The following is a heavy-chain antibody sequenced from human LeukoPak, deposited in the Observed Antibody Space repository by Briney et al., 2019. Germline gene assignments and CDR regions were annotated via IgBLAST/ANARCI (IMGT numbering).Heavy chain of an antibody. CDR1: GGSISSYY. D-gene: IGHD3-10*01. J-gene: IGHJ1*01. Sequence: PSETLSLTCTVSGGSISSYYWSWIRQPAGKGLEWIGRIYTSGSTNYNPSLKSRVTMSVDTSKNQFSLKLSSVTAADTAVYYCARTMVRGAPGALPHWGQGTLVTVSS. CDR3: ARTMVRGAPGALPH. V-gene: IGHV4-4*07. CDR2: IYTSGST.